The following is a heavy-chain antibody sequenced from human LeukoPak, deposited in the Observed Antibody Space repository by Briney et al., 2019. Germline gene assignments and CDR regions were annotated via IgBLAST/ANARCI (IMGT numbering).Heavy chain of an antibody. V-gene: IGHV4-61*02. Sequence: SQTLSLTCTVSGGSISSGSYYWSWIRQPAGTGLEWIGRIYTSGSTNYNPSLKSRVTISVDTSKNQFSLKLSSVTAADTAVYYCARAPRKLFYYYYYMDVWGKGTTVTVSS. J-gene: IGHJ6*03. CDR2: IYTSGST. CDR3: ARAPRKLFYYYYYMDV. D-gene: IGHD1-14*01. CDR1: GGSISSGSYY.